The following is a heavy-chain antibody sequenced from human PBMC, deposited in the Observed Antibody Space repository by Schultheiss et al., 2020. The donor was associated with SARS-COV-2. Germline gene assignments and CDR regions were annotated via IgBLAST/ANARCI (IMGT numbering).Heavy chain of an antibody. CDR3: ARGPDDGDYVFDS. V-gene: IGHV1-69*13. J-gene: IGHJ4*02. CDR1: GGTFSSYA. D-gene: IGHD4-17*01. Sequence: SVKVSCKASGGTFSSYAISWVRQAPGQGLEWMGGIIPIFGTANYAQKFQGRVTITADESTSTAYMGLSSLRSEETAVYYCARGPDDGDYVFDSWGQGTLVTVAS. CDR2: IIPIFGTA.